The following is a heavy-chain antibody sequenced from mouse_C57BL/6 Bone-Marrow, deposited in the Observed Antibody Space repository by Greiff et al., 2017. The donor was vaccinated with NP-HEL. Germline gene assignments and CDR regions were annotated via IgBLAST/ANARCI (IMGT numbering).Heavy chain of an antibody. Sequence: EVQRVESGGDLVKPGGSLKLSCAASGFTFSSYGMSWVRQTPDKRLEWVATISSGGSYTYYPDSVKGRFTISRDNAKNTLYLQMSSLKSEDTAMYYCASGGLRPHYYAMDYWGQGTSVTVAS. V-gene: IGHV5-6*01. CDR1: GFTFSSYG. D-gene: IGHD2-4*01. J-gene: IGHJ4*01. CDR2: ISSGGSYT. CDR3: ASGGLRPHYYAMDY.